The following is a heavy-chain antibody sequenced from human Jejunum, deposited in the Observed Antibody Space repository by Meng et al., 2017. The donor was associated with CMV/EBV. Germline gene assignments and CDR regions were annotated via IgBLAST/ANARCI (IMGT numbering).Heavy chain of an antibody. J-gene: IGHJ5*02. CDR3: AREFFLLWFGNIIKNWFDP. Sequence: FIGYAIGWVRQAPGQGLEWMGGISPSIGIANYGWKFQGRVKITADKSTSTVYMELSGLRSEDTATYYCAREFFLLWFGNIIKNWFDPWGQGTLVTVSS. CDR1: FIGYA. D-gene: IGHD3-10*01. CDR2: ISPSIGIA. V-gene: IGHV1-69*10.